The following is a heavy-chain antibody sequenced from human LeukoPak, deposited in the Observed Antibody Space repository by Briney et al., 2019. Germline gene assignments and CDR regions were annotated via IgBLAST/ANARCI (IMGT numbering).Heavy chain of an antibody. V-gene: IGHV3-7*03. Sequence: GGSLRLSCAASGFTFSSYWMSWVRQAPGKGMEWVANIKQDGSEKYYVDSVKGRFTISSDKSKNTLFLQMNSLRAEDTALYYCAKGLETESRLDSWGQGTLVTVSS. CDR2: IKQDGSEK. CDR1: GFTFSSYW. CDR3: AKGLETESRLDS. D-gene: IGHD1-1*01. J-gene: IGHJ4*02.